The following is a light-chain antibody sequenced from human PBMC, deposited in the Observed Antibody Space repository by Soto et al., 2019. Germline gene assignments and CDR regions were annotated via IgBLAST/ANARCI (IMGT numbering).Light chain of an antibody. Sequence: EIVLTQSPATLSLSPGERATLSCRASQSVGRYVAWYQQRPGQAPRLLIYDASNRATGIPARFGGSGSETDFTLTISSLEPEAFAVYYCLQRSDWPLTFGGGTKVEVK. J-gene: IGKJ4*01. V-gene: IGKV3-11*01. CDR1: QSVGRY. CDR2: DAS. CDR3: LQRSDWPLT.